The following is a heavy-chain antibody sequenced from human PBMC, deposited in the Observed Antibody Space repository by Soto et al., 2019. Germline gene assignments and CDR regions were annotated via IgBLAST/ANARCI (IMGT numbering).Heavy chain of an antibody. D-gene: IGHD3-9*01. V-gene: IGHV3-48*01. CDR1: GFTFSSYG. CDR3: ARDFSTGWFDP. J-gene: IGHJ5*02. Sequence: EVQLVESGGGLVQPGGSLRLSCAASGFTFSSYGMNWVRQAPGKGLEWVSYISSGSGNIYYADSVKGRFTISRDNAKKSLYLQMNILRAEDTAVYYCARDFSTGWFDPWGQGTLVTVSS. CDR2: ISSGSGNI.